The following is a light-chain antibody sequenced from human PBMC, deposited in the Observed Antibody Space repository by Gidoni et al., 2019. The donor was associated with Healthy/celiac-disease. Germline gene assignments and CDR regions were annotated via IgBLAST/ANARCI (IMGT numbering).Light chain of an antibody. Sequence: QSALTPPASVSGSPGQSITISCTGTSRDVGGYNYDSWYQQHPGKAPKLMIYEVSNRPSGVSNRFSGSKSGNTASLTISGLQAEDEADYYCSSYTSSSTLVVFGGGTKLTVL. CDR2: EVS. CDR3: SSYTSSSTLVV. V-gene: IGLV2-14*01. CDR1: SRDVGGYNY. J-gene: IGLJ2*01.